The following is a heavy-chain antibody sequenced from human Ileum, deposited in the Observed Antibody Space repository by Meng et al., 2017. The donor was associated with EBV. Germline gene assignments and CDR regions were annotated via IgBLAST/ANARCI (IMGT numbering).Heavy chain of an antibody. CDR2: IYHSGST. CDR3: ARVGQWLPIDY. Sequence: QVQLDESGPRPVKPSGTLSVPCGVSGCSISSSNWWSWVRQPPGKGLEWIGEIYHSGSTNYNPSLKSRVTISVDKSKNQFSLNLSSVTAADTAVYYCARVGQWLPIDYWGQGTLVTVSS. CDR1: GCSISSSNW. D-gene: IGHD6-19*01. V-gene: IGHV4-4*02. J-gene: IGHJ4*02.